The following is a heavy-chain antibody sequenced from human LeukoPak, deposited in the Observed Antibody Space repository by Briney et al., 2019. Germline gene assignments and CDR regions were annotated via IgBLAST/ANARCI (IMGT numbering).Heavy chain of an antibody. CDR1: GFTLSSYE. V-gene: IGHV3-48*03. Sequence: GGSLRLSCAASGFTLSSYEMNWVHQAPGKGREWVSYISNSDNTIYHADSVKGRFTISRDNAKNSLYLQMNSLRAEDTAVYYCARRNRGVRLIDYWGQGTLVTVSS. J-gene: IGHJ4*02. D-gene: IGHD3-10*01. CDR3: ARRNRGVRLIDY. CDR2: ISNSDNTI.